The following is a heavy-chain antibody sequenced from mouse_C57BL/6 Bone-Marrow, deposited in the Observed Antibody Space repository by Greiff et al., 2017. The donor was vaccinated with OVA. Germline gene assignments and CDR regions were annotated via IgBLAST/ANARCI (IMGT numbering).Heavy chain of an antibody. CDR3: TRHPAFI. D-gene: IGHD6-1*01. Sequence: VKLQESGAELVRPGASVTLSCKASGYTFTDYEMHWVKQTPVHGLEWIGAIDPETGGTAYNQKFKGKAILTADKSSSTAYMELRSLTSEDSAVYYCTRHPAFIWGTGTTVTVSS. CDR2: IDPETGGT. CDR1: GYTFTDYE. J-gene: IGHJ1*03. V-gene: IGHV1-15*01.